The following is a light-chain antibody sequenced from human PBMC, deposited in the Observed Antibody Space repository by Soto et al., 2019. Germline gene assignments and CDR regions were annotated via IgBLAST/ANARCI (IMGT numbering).Light chain of an antibody. Sequence: SYVLTQPPSVSVAPGKTARITCGGNHIGSKSVHWYQQRPGQAPVLVIYYASDRPSGIPERFSGSNSGNTATLTISRVEAGDEADYYCQVWDTSSDPSWLFGGGTQLTVL. CDR3: QVWDTSSDPSWL. V-gene: IGLV3-21*04. CDR2: YAS. J-gene: IGLJ3*02. CDR1: HIGSKS.